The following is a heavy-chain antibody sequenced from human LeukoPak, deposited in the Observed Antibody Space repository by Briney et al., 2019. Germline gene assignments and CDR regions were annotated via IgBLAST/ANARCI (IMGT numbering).Heavy chain of an antibody. CDR2: INHSGST. J-gene: IGHJ4*02. CDR1: GGSFSGYY. CDR3: ARGLTYYYDSSGIDY. V-gene: IGHV4-34*01. D-gene: IGHD3-22*01. Sequence: PSETLSLTCAVYGGSFSGYYWSWIRQPPGKGPEWIGEINHSGSTNYNPSLKSRVTISVDTSKNQFSLKLSSVTAADTAVYYCARGLTYYYDSSGIDYWGQGTLVTVSS.